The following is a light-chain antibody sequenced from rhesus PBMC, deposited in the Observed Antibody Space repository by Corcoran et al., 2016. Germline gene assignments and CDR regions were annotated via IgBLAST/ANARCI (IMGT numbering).Light chain of an antibody. CDR1: QPITSY. CDR2: AES. Sequence: DIQMTQSPSSLSASVGDTVTITCRASQPITSYLNWFQQKPGNALKLLIYAESRLESGVPSRFSGSGSGTEFALTISSLQPEDFAAYYCLQHSSFPFSFGQGTKVEVK. V-gene: IGKV1-28*01. J-gene: IGKJ2*01. CDR3: LQHSSFPFS.